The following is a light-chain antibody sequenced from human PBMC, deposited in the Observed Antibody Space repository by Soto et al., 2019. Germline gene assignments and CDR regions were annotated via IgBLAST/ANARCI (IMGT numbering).Light chain of an antibody. Sequence: TPSPGTLCFSPRARATLSFGASQSVSSYLAWYQQKPGQAPRLLIYDASNRATGIPVRFSGSGSGTDFTLTISSLEPEDFALYYCQQRNNWPITFGQGTRLEIK. CDR2: DAS. CDR3: QQRNNWPIT. CDR1: QSVSSY. V-gene: IGKV3-11*01. J-gene: IGKJ5*01.